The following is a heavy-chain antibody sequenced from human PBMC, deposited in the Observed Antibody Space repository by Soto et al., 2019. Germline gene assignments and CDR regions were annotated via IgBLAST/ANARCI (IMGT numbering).Heavy chain of an antibody. D-gene: IGHD6-13*01. CDR2: ISGSGGST. CDR1: GFTFSSYA. V-gene: IGHV3-23*01. J-gene: IGHJ4*02. Sequence: PWGSLRRSCAASGFTFSSYAMSWVRQAPGKGLEWVSAISGSGGSTYYADSVKGRFTISRDNSKNTLYLQMNSLRAEDTAVYYCAKDLQYSSIWYDYWGKGTLVTVSS. CDR3: AKDLQYSSIWYDY.